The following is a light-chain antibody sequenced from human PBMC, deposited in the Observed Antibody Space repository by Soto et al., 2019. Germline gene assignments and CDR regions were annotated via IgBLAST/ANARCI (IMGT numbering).Light chain of an antibody. CDR1: QSVNSW. V-gene: IGKV1-5*03. CDR3: QQYNSYPRT. J-gene: IGKJ1*01. CDR2: KAS. Sequence: DIQMTQSPSTLSASVGDRVTITCRASQSVNSWLAWYQQKPGKDPKLLIYKASSLESGVPSRFSGSGSETEFTLTISSLQPDDFATYYCQQYNSYPRTFGQGTRVEIK.